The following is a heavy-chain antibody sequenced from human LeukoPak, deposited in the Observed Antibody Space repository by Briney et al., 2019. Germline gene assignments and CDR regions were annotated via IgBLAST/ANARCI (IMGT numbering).Heavy chain of an antibody. Sequence: GESLKISCKGSGYSFTSYWIGWVRQMPGKGLEWMGIIYPGDSDTRYSPSFQGQVTISADKSISTAYLQWSSLKASDTAMYYCARHAQYHLPAAMFRYYYGIDVWGQGTTVTVSS. V-gene: IGHV5-51*01. J-gene: IGHJ6*02. CDR1: GYSFTSYW. CDR3: ARHAQYHLPAAMFRYYYGIDV. CDR2: IYPGDSDT. D-gene: IGHD2-2*01.